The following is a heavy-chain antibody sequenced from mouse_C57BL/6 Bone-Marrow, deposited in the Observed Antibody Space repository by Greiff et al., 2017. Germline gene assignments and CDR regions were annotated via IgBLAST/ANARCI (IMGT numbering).Heavy chain of an antibody. D-gene: IGHD2-4*01. J-gene: IGHJ4*01. CDR2: ISNGGGST. CDR3: ARHDYVVAMDY. CDR1: GFTFSDYY. Sequence: EVQLVESGGGLVQPGGSLKLSCAASGFTFSDYYMSWVRQTPEKRLEWVAYISNGGGSTYYPDTVKGRFTISRDNAKNTLYLQMSRLKSEDTAMYYCARHDYVVAMDYWGQGTSVTVSS. V-gene: IGHV5-12*01.